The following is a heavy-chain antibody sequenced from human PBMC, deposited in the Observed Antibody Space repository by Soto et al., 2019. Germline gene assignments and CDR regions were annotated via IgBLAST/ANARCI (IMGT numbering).Heavy chain of an antibody. CDR3: TTASPLGGTTHYYYGMDV. J-gene: IGHJ6*02. D-gene: IGHD1-7*01. V-gene: IGHV3-15*07. Sequence: PGGSLRLSCAASGFTFSNAWMNWVRQAPGKGLEWVGRIKSKTDGGTTDYAAPVKGRFTISRDDSKNTLYLQMNSLKTEDTAVYYCTTASPLGGTTHYYYGMDVWGQGTTVTVSS. CDR1: GFTFSNAW. CDR2: IKSKTDGGTT.